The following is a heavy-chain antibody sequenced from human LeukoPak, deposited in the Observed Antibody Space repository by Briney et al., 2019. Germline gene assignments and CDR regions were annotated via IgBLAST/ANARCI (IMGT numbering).Heavy chain of an antibody. CDR3: ARRRYDASGYYPSRGRYFDY. CDR1: GGSISNFY. CDR2: IYFSGST. J-gene: IGHJ4*02. V-gene: IGHV4-59*12. Sequence: SETLSLTCTVSGGSISNFYWSWIRQPPGKGLDWIGYIYFSGSTNYNPSLKSRVTISVDTSKNQFSLELTSVTAADTAVYYCARRRYDASGYYPSRGRYFDYWGQGTLVTVSS. D-gene: IGHD3-22*01.